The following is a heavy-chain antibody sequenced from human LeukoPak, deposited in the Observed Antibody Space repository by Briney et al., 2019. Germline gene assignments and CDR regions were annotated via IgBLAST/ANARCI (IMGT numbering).Heavy chain of an antibody. J-gene: IGHJ4*02. D-gene: IGHD2/OR15-2a*01. CDR3: AKTLYSNELGEVFDC. CDR2: IRYDGGNA. CDR1: GFTFTNYA. V-gene: IGHV3-30*02. Sequence: PGGSLRLSCAASGFTFTNYAMHWVRQAPGKGLEWVAFIRYDGGNANYGDSVKGRFTISRDNSKSTVYLQMNSLRAEDTAVYYCAKTLYSNELGEVFDCWGQGTLVTVSS.